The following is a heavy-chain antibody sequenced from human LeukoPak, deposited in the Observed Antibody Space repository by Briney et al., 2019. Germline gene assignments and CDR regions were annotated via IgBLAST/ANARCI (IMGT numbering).Heavy chain of an antibody. D-gene: IGHD3-22*01. CDR3: TRYDGSGYFPFDS. Sequence: SETLSLTCNVSGYSISSGYYWGWIRQPPGKGLEWIGSIYHSGSTYFNPPLKSRVTISVDTSKNQFSLKLSSVTAADTAVYFCTRYDGSGYFPFDSWGQGILVTVSS. CDR2: IYHSGST. CDR1: GYSISSGYY. J-gene: IGHJ4*02. V-gene: IGHV4-38-2*02.